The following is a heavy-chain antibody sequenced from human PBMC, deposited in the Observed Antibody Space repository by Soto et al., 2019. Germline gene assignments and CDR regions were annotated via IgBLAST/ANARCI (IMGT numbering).Heavy chain of an antibody. CDR3: ERDEQLAHQEGCMDV. V-gene: IGHV3-21*01. Sequence: AGGSLRLSCAASGFTFSSYSMNWVRQAPGKGLEWVSSISSSSSYIYYADSVKGRFTISRDNAKNSLYLQMNSLRAEDTAVYYCERDEQLAHQEGCMDVWGQGTTVTVSS. D-gene: IGHD6-13*01. CDR2: ISSSSSYI. J-gene: IGHJ6*02. CDR1: GFTFSSYS.